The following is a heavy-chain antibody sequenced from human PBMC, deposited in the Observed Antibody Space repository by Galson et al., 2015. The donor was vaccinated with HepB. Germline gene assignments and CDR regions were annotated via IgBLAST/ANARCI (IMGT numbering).Heavy chain of an antibody. Sequence: SLRLSCAASGFTFSSYSMNWVRQAPGKGLEWVSSISSSSSYIYYADSVKGRFTISRDNAKNSLYLQMNSLRAEDTAVYYCASLVVPAATDDYWGQGTLATVSS. J-gene: IGHJ4*02. CDR1: GFTFSSYS. CDR3: ASLVVPAATDDY. D-gene: IGHD2-2*01. V-gene: IGHV3-21*01. CDR2: ISSSSSYI.